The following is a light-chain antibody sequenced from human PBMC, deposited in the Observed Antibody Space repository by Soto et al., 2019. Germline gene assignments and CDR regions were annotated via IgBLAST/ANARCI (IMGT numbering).Light chain of an antibody. CDR3: QQYETFSGT. CDR2: AAS. V-gene: IGKV1-39*01. Sequence: DIQMTQSPSSLSASVGDRVTITCRASQSISIYLNWYQQKPGKAPKVLIYAASSLQSGVPPRFSGSGSGTDFTLTISSLQPEDFATYYCQQYETFSGTFGPGTKVDIK. J-gene: IGKJ1*01. CDR1: QSISIY.